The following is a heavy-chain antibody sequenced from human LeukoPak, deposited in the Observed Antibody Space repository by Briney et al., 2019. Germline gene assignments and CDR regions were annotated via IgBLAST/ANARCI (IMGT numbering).Heavy chain of an antibody. CDR2: IDSSSTST. J-gene: IGHJ4*02. Sequence: GGSLRLSCAASGFTFSTYSLNWVRQAPGKGLEWVSFIDSSSTSTNYVDSVKGRFSISRDNAKNTLYLQMNSLRAEDTAVYYCARKGDGYNSIDYWGQGTLVTVS. CDR1: GFTFSTYS. CDR3: ARKGDGYNSIDY. V-gene: IGHV3-48*04. D-gene: IGHD5-24*01.